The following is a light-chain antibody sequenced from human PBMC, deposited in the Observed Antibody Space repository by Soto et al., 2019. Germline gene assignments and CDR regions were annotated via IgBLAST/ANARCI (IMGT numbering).Light chain of an antibody. CDR2: WAS. CDR3: QQYYSTPFT. CDR1: QSVLYSSINKNY. V-gene: IGKV4-1*01. J-gene: IGKJ3*01. Sequence: DIVMTQSTDSLAVSLGERATINCKSSQSVLYSSINKNYLAWYQQKPGQPPRLLIYWASTRESGVPDRFSGSGSGTDFTLTISSLQAEDVAVYYCQQYYSTPFTFGPGTKVDIK.